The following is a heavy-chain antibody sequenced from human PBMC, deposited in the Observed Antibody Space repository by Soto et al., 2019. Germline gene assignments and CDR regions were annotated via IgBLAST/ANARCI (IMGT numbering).Heavy chain of an antibody. CDR1: GFTFSSYG. V-gene: IGHV3-23*01. Sequence: GGSLRLSCAASGFTFSSYGMTWVRQAPGKGLEWVSFSSATGAGTYYADSVKGRFTISRDNSKNTLYLQMNSLRAEDTAVYYCARGAPPKIAARLPVAPYFDYWGQGTLVTVSS. J-gene: IGHJ4*02. D-gene: IGHD6-6*01. CDR3: ARGAPPKIAARLPVAPYFDY. CDR2: SSATGAGT.